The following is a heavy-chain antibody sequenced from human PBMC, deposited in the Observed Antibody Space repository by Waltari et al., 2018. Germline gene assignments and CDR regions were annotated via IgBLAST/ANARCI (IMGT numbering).Heavy chain of an antibody. Sequence: QVQLQQWGAGLLKPSETLSLTCAVYGGSFSGYYWSWIRQPPGKGLEWIGEINHSGSNNYNPALKSRVTISVDTSKNQFSLKLSSVTAADTAVYYCARVGEQWLVRGYFDYWGQGTLVTVSS. D-gene: IGHD6-19*01. CDR2: INHSGSN. V-gene: IGHV4-34*01. J-gene: IGHJ4*02. CDR1: GGSFSGYY. CDR3: ARVGEQWLVRGYFDY.